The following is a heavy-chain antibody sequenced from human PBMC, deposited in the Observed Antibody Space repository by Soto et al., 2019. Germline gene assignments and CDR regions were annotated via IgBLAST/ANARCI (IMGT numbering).Heavy chain of an antibody. Sequence: GASVKVSCKASGGTFSSYAISWVRQAPGQGLEWMGGIIPIFGTANYAQKFQGRVTITADESTSTAYMELSSLRSEDTAVYYCARANYDILTGYPDWGQGTLVTVSS. D-gene: IGHD3-9*01. CDR1: GGTFSSYA. V-gene: IGHV1-69*13. CDR2: IIPIFGTA. CDR3: ARANYDILTGYPD. J-gene: IGHJ4*02.